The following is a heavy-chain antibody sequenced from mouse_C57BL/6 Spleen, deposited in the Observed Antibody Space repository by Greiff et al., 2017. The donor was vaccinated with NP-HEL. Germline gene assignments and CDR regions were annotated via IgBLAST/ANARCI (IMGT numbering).Heavy chain of an antibody. D-gene: IGHD2-1*01. CDR2: IHPNSGST. CDR3: ARHYGNLPFAY. V-gene: IGHV1-64*01. Sequence: QVQLQQPGAELVKPGASVKLSCKASGYTFTSYWMHWVKQRPGQGLEWIGMIHPNSGSTNYNEKFKSKATLTVDKSSSTAYMQLSSLTSEDSAVYDCARHYGNLPFAYWGQGTLVTVSA. CDR1: GYTFTSYW. J-gene: IGHJ3*01.